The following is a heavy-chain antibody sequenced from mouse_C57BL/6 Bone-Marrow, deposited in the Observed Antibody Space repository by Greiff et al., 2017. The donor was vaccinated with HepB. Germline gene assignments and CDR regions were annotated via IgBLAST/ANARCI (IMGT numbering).Heavy chain of an antibody. CDR3: ARALCAYWYFDV. D-gene: IGHD6-1*01. CDR2: IDPSDSET. Sequence: REGGKERPIQGMEWIGNIDPSDSETHYNQKFKDKATLTVDKSSSTAYMQLSSLTSEDSAVYYCARALCAYWYFDVWGTGTTVTVSS. V-gene: IGHV1-52*01. J-gene: IGHJ1*03.